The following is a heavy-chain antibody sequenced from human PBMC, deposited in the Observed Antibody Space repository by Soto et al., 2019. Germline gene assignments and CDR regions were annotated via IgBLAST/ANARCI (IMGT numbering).Heavy chain of an antibody. D-gene: IGHD6-19*01. J-gene: IGHJ4*02. Sequence: SETLSLTCAVYVGSFSGYYWSWIRQPPGKGLEWIGEINHSGSTNYNPSLKSRVTVSVDTSKNQFSLKLSSVTAADTAVYYCARHHSGIAVAGTPDDYWGQGTLVTVSS. CDR2: INHSGST. CDR1: VGSFSGYY. V-gene: IGHV4-34*01. CDR3: ARHHSGIAVAGTPDDY.